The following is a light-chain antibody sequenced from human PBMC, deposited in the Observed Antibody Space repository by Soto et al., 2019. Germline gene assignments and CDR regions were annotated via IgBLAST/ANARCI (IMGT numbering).Light chain of an antibody. Sequence: VLTQPPSVSGAPGQRVTISCTGSSSNIGAGYDVHWYQHLPGTAPKLLIYGNSNRPSGVPDRFSGSKSGTSASLAITGLQAEDEADYYCQSYDSSLDVVFGGGTKLTVL. V-gene: IGLV1-40*01. CDR2: GNS. CDR1: SSNIGAGYD. CDR3: QSYDSSLDVV. J-gene: IGLJ2*01.